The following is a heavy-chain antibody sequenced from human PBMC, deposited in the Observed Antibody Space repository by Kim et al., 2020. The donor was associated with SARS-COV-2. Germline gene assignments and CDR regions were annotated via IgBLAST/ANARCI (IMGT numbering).Heavy chain of an antibody. CDR3: ARAGGSGSYPFDY. J-gene: IGHJ4*02. Sequence: TYAQGFTGRLVFSLDTSVSTAYLQISSLKAEDTALYYCARAGGSGSYPFDYWGQGTRVTVSS. V-gene: IGHV7-4-1*02. D-gene: IGHD3-10*01.